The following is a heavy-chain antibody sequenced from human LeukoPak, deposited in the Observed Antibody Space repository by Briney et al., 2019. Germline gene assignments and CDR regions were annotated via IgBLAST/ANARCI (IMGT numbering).Heavy chain of an antibody. CDR2: INHSGST. D-gene: IGHD3-10*01. J-gene: IGHJ3*02. CDR1: GGSFSGYY. Sequence: PSETLSLTCAVYGGSFSGYYWSWIRQPPGKGLEWIGEINHSGSTNYNPSLKSRVTMSVDTPKNQLSLKLSSVTAADTAVYFCALVRGVIVPDALDIWGQGTLATVSS. CDR3: ALVRGVIVPDALDI. V-gene: IGHV4-34*01.